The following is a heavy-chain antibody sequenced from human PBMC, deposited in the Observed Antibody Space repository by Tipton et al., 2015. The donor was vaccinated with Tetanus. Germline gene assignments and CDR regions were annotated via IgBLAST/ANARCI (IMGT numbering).Heavy chain of an antibody. D-gene: IGHD6-19*01. Sequence: LRLSCTVSGGSFSLYYWNWVRQSPGKGLEWIGEISHSGSSSYSPSLKSRVTISVDTSKNQFSLRLRSVAAADTATYYCASPIKQWLVPLDLWGQGILVTVSS. J-gene: IGHJ5*02. CDR2: ISHSGSS. CDR1: GGSFSLYY. CDR3: ASPIKQWLVPLDL. V-gene: IGHV4-34*01.